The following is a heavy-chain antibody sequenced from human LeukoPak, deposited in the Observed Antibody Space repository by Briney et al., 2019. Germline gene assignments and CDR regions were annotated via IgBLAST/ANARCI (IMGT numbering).Heavy chain of an antibody. D-gene: IGHD3-16*01. CDR3: STYWRLRPSAH. V-gene: IGHV3-23*01. CDR1: GFTFGNYA. J-gene: IGHJ4*02. Sequence: GGSLRLSCAASGFTFGNYAMAWVCQAPGRGLEGVSSIYASGQSTYYADSVRGRFTLSRENSMNTHTLEVNRLRAEDTALYYCSTYWRLRPSAHWGQGSLVTVSS. CDR2: IYASGQST.